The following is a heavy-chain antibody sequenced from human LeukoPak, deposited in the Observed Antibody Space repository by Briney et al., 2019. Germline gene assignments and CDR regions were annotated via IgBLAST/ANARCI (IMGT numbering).Heavy chain of an antibody. CDR2: IYSTGSAI. V-gene: IGHV3-48*03. D-gene: IGHD2-15*01. CDR3: ARGIKTTPDAFDI. J-gene: IGHJ3*02. CDR1: EFTFSSSE. Sequence: GGSLRLSCATSEFTFSSSEMNWVRKAPGQGMEWVSYIYSTGSAIHYADSVKGRFTVSIDSTKNSLYLQMNSLRAEDTAVYYCARGIKTTPDAFDIWGQGTKVAVSS.